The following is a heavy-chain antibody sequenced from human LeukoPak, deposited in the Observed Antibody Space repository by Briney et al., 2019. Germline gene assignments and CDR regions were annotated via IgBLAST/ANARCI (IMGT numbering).Heavy chain of an antibody. V-gene: IGHV3-23*01. Sequence: LGGSLRLSCAASGFTFSSYAMSWVRQAPGKGLEWVSAISGSGGSTYYADSVKGRFTISRDNSKNTLYLQMNSLRAEDTAVYYCAKGWYVVPAAISWGQGTLVTVSS. CDR2: ISGSGGST. CDR1: GFTFSSYA. CDR3: AKGWYVVPAAIS. D-gene: IGHD2-2*02. J-gene: IGHJ4*02.